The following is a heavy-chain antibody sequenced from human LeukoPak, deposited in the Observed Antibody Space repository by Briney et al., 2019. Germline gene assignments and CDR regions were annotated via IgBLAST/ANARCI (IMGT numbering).Heavy chain of an antibody. CDR3: ARMSYYYYYYGMDV. CDR1: GGSISSYY. J-gene: IGHJ6*02. Sequence: SETLSLTCTVSGGSISSYYWSWIRQPPGKGLEWIGYIYYSGSTNYNPSLKSRVTISVDTSKNQFSLKLSSVTAADTAVYYCARMSYYYYYYGMDVWGQGTTVTVSS. D-gene: IGHD3-10*01. CDR2: IYYSGST. V-gene: IGHV4-59*01.